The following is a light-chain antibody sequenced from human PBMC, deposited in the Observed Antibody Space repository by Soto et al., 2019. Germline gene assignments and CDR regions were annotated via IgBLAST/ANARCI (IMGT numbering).Light chain of an antibody. V-gene: IGKV1-5*03. CDR1: QSTSSY. Sequence: DIQMTQSPSSLSASVGDRVTMTCRASQSTSSYLAWYQQKPGKAPKLLIYQASSLENGVPSRFSGSGSGTEFSLTISSLQPDDFATYYCQQYSSHSTFGQGTKV. J-gene: IGKJ1*01. CDR3: QQYSSHST. CDR2: QAS.